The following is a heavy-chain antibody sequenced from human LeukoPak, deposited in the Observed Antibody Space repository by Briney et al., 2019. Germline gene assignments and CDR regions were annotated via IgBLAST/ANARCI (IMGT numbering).Heavy chain of an antibody. V-gene: IGHV3-48*03. Sequence: GGSLRLSCAASGSTFSSYEMNWVRQAPGKGLEWVSYLSSSDSTISYADSVKGRFTISRDNAKNSLYLQMNSLRAEDTAVYYCASQITVPCFDYWGQGTLVTVSS. J-gene: IGHJ4*02. CDR1: GSTFSSYE. D-gene: IGHD2-2*01. CDR3: ASQITVPCFDY. CDR2: LSSSDSTI.